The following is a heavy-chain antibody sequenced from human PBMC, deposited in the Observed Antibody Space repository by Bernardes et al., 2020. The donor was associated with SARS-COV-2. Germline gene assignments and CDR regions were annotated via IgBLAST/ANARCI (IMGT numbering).Heavy chain of an antibody. V-gene: IGHV3-23*01. J-gene: IGHJ4*02. CDR2: ISGSGDKT. CDR1: GFTFSSYA. Sequence: GSLRLSCAASGFTFSSYAMAWVRQGPGKGLEWVTSISGSGDKTYYADSVKGRFTISRDNSKHTLHLQMNSLRAEDTGVYYCAGTSTTCCDYWGQGTLVTVSS. CDR3: AGTSTTCCDY. D-gene: IGHD2-2*01.